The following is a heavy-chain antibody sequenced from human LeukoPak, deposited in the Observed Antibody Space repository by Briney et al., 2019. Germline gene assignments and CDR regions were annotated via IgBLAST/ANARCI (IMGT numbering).Heavy chain of an antibody. CDR1: GFSFSDYY. D-gene: IGHD1/OR15-1a*01. V-gene: IGHV3-11*01. J-gene: IGHJ4*02. CDR2: ISSSGSTI. CDR3: ARVSSWNNDY. Sequence: GGPLRLCCAASGFSFSDYYMSWLRQPPGKGLEWVSYISSSGSTIYYAYSVKRRFTISRDNAKNALYLQMNSLRAEDTAIYYCARVSSWNNDYWGQGTLVTVSS.